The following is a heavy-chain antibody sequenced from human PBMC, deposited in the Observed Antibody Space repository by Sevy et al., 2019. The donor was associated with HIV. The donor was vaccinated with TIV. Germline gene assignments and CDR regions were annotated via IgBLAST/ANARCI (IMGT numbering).Heavy chain of an antibody. CDR3: AKDSGSKKDYYYYYDMDV. Sequence: GGSLRLSCAASGFTFDDYTMHWVRQAPGKGLEWVSLISWDGGSTYYADSVKGRFTISRDNSKNSLYLQMNSLGTEDTALYYCAKDSGSKKDYYYYYDMDVWGQGTTVTVSS. CDR2: ISWDGGST. D-gene: IGHD3-10*01. J-gene: IGHJ6*02. V-gene: IGHV3-43*01. CDR1: GFTFDDYT.